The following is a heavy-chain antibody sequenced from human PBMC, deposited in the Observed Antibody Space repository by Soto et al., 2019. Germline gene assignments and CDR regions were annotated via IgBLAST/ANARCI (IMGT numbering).Heavy chain of an antibody. CDR3: AKDDFTDRGDDYFDY. V-gene: IGHV3-23*01. D-gene: IGHD2-21*02. J-gene: IGHJ4*02. Sequence: PGGSLRLSCAASGFSFTNFAMSWVRQASGKGLEWVGGIGASGDSTWYADAVKGRLSISRDNSKNTLHLQLNSLRFEDTAVYYCAKDDFTDRGDDYFDYWGPGTLVTVSS. CDR1: GFSFTNFA. CDR2: IGASGDST.